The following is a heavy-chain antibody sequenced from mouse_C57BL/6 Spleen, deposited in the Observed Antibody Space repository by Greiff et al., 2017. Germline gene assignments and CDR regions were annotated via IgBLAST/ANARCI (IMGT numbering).Heavy chain of an antibody. D-gene: IGHD4-1*01. CDR2: IYPRSGNA. CDR3: AREGTNWDSCFDY. J-gene: IGHJ2*01. CDR1: GYTFTSYG. Sequence: QVQLQQSGAELARPGASVKLSCKAPGYTFTSYGISWVKQRTGHGLEWIGEIYPRSGNAYNTEKFKGKATLTAEQSSSTAYLELRSLTSVDSACYFCAREGTNWDSCFDYWGQGTTLTVSS. V-gene: IGHV1-81*01.